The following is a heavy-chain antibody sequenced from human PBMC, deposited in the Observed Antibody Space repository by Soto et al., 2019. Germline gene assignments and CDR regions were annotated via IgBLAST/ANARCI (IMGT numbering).Heavy chain of an antibody. Sequence: SVKVSCKASGGTFSSYAISWVRQAPGQGLEWMGGIIPIFGTANYAQKFRGRVTITADESTSTAYMELSSLRSEDTAVYYCARGGLTMIVVVPNWFDPWGQGTLVTVSS. J-gene: IGHJ5*02. CDR1: GGTFSSYA. D-gene: IGHD3-22*01. V-gene: IGHV1-69*13. CDR3: ARGGLTMIVVVPNWFDP. CDR2: IIPIFGTA.